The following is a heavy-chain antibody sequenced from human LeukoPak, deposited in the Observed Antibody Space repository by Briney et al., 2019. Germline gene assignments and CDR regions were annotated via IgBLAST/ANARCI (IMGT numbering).Heavy chain of an antibody. CDR2: IRYDGGNK. CDR1: ESTFSSYG. CDR3: ARERLGDDIYFDL. D-gene: IGHD3-3*01. V-gene: IGHV3-30*02. J-gene: IGHJ2*01. Sequence: GGSLRLSCAASESTFSSYGMHWVRQAPGKGLEWVAFIRYDGGNKYYADSVKGRFTISRDNSKNTLYLQMNSLRAEDTAVYFCARERLGDDIYFDLWGRGTLVTVSS.